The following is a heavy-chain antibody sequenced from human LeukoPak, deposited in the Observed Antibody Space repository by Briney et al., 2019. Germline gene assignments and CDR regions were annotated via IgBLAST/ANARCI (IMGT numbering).Heavy chain of an antibody. D-gene: IGHD5-12*01. V-gene: IGHV3-23*01. CDR3: ASSAIRDSGYDFHY. CDR2: ITGSGGTT. Sequence: GQSLRLSCAASGFTFSSYAMSWVRQAPGKGLEWVSGITGSGGTTHHADSVKGRFTISRDNSKNSLYLQMNSLRAEDTAAYYCASSAIRDSGYDFHYWGQGTLVTVSS. CDR1: GFTFSSYA. J-gene: IGHJ4*02.